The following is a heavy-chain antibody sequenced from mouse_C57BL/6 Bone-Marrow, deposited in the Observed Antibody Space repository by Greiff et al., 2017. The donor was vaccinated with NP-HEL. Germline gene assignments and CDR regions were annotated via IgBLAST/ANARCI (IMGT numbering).Heavy chain of an antibody. J-gene: IGHJ2*01. V-gene: IGHV1-26*01. CDR3: ARGGYYGYDVDY. Sequence: EVQLQQSGPELVKPGASVKISCKASGYTFTDYYMNWVKQSHGKSLEWIGDINPNNGGTSYNQKFKGKATLTVDKSSSTAYMELRSLTSEDSAVYYCARGGYYGYDVDYWGQGTTLTVSS. CDR2: INPNNGGT. CDR1: GYTFTDYY. D-gene: IGHD2-2*01.